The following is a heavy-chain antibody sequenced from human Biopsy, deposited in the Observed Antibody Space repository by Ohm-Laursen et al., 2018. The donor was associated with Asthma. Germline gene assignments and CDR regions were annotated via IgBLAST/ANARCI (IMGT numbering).Heavy chain of an antibody. Sequence: ASVKVSCTTSGYTFNSAGITWVRQAPGQGLEWMGWISVYNGNTKVAQKLQDRVTMITDTSTSTAYMELRSLRSDDTAVYFCARAVDYSHYYGVDVWGQGTTVTVS. D-gene: IGHD3-10*01. J-gene: IGHJ6*02. V-gene: IGHV1-18*01. CDR2: ISVYNGNT. CDR3: ARAVDYSHYYGVDV. CDR1: GYTFNSAG.